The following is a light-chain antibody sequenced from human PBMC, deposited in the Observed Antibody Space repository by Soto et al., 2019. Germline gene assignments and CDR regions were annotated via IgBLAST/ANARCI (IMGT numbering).Light chain of an antibody. CDR1: GSAVGTYNL. CDR3: CSYVDTSAFVR. CDR2: EGK. Sequence: QSVLTQPASISGSPGQSITISCTGTGSAVGTYNLVSWYQQHPGKAPNLIIYEGKKRPSGVSRRFSGSKSANTASLTISGLQAEDQAESYCCSYVDTSAFVRFGGGTKLTVL. J-gene: IGLJ3*02. V-gene: IGLV2-23*03.